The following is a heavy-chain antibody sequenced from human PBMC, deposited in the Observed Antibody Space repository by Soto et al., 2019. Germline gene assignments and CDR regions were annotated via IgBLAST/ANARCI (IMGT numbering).Heavy chain of an antibody. V-gene: IGHV3-7*01. J-gene: IGHJ4*02. CDR2: IKQDGSEK. CDR1: GFTFSSYW. Sequence: GGSLRLSCAASGFTFSSYWMSWVRQAPGKGLEWVANIKQDGSEKYYVDSVKGRFTISRDNAKNSLYLQMNSLRAEDTAVYYCARDLVGGYLDYFDYWGQGTLVTVSS. CDR3: ARDLVGGYLDYFDY. D-gene: IGHD1-26*01.